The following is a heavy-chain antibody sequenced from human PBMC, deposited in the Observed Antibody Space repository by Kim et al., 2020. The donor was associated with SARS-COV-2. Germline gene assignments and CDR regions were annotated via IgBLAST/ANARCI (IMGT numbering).Heavy chain of an antibody. CDR2: ISAYNGNT. J-gene: IGHJ6*02. CDR3: AKGMGSGSYFLYYYYYYGMDV. Sequence: ASVKVSCKASGYTFTSYGISWVRQAPGQGLEWMGWISAYNGNTNYAQKLQGRVTMTTDTSTSTAYMELRSLRSDDTAVYYCAKGMGSGSYFLYYYYYYGMDVWGQGTTVTVSS. D-gene: IGHD3-10*01. CDR1: GYTFTSYG. V-gene: IGHV1-18*04.